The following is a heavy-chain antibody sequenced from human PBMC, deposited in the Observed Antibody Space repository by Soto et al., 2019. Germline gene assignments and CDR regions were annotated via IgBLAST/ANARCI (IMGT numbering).Heavy chain of an antibody. CDR3: TTGYDSSGYYYYYGMDV. D-gene: IGHD3-22*01. V-gene: IGHV3-15*01. J-gene: IGHJ6*02. CDR1: GFTFSNAW. Sequence: GSLRLSCAASGFTFSNAWMSWVRQAPGKGLEWVGRIKSKTDGGTTDYAAPVKGRFTISRDDSKNTLYLQMNSLKTEDTAVYYCTTGYDSSGYYYYYGMDVWGQGTTVTVSS. CDR2: IKSKTDGGTT.